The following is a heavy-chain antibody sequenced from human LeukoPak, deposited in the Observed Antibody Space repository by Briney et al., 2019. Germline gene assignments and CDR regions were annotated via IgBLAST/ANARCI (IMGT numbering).Heavy chain of an antibody. V-gene: IGHV4-34*01. CDR3: ARGSGSSSFPFDY. J-gene: IGHJ4*02. Sequence: SETLSLTCAVYGGSFSGYYWSWIRQPPGKGLEWIGEINHSGSTNYNPSLKSRVTISVDTSKNQFSLKLSSVTVADTAVYYCARGSGSSSFPFDYWGQGTLVTVSS. D-gene: IGHD6-13*01. CDR1: GGSFSGYY. CDR2: INHSGST.